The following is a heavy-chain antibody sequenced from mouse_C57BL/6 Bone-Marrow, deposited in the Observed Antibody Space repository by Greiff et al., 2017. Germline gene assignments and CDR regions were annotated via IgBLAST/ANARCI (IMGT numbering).Heavy chain of an antibody. J-gene: IGHJ2*01. CDR3: ARRGWFLLDFDY. V-gene: IGHV1-55*01. Sequence: QVQLQQPGAELVKPGASVKMSCKASGYTFTSYWITWVKQRPGQGLEWIGDIYPGSGSTNYNEKFKSKATLTVDTSSSTAYMQLSSLTSEDSAVYYCARRGWFLLDFDYWGQGTTLTVSP. CDR2: IYPGSGST. D-gene: IGHD2-3*01. CDR1: GYTFTSYW.